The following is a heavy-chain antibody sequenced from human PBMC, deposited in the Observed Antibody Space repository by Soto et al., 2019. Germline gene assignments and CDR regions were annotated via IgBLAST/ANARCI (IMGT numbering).Heavy chain of an antibody. CDR3: ARTSSSWFWFDP. V-gene: IGHV3-23*01. Sequence: GGSLRLSCTASGFTFSTYTMSWVRQAPGKGLEWVSAMSGSGGSTYYADSVKGRFTISRDNSKNTLHLQMNSLRAEDTAVYYCARTSSSWFWFDPWGQGTLVTVSS. CDR2: MSGSGGST. J-gene: IGHJ5*02. CDR1: GFTFSTYT. D-gene: IGHD6-13*01.